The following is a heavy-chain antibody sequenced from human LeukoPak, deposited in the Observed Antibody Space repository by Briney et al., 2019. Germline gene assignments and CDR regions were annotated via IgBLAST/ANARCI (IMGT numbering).Heavy chain of an antibody. V-gene: IGHV1-46*01. J-gene: IGHJ5*02. D-gene: IGHD5-18*01. CDR1: GYTFTSYY. CDR2: INPSGGST. Sequence: ASVKVSCKASGYTFTSYYMHWVRQAPGQGREWMGIINPSGGSTSSAQKYQGRVTITRDTSTSTVYMELSSLRSEDTAVYYCARGKPQLWLGGGWFDPWGQGTLVTVSS. CDR3: ARGKPQLWLGGGWFDP.